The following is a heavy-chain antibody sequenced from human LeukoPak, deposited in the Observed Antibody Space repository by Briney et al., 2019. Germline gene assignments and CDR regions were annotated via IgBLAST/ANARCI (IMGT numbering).Heavy chain of an antibody. CDR3: ARDDILTGHIFDY. Sequence: SGTLSLTCAVSGGSLSSSNWWSWVRQPPGKGLEWIGEIYHSGSTNYNPSLKSRVTISVDKSKNQFSLKLSSVTAADTAVYYCARDDILTGHIFDYWGQGTLVTVSS. CDR1: GGSLSSSNW. V-gene: IGHV4-4*02. J-gene: IGHJ4*02. CDR2: IYHSGST. D-gene: IGHD3-9*01.